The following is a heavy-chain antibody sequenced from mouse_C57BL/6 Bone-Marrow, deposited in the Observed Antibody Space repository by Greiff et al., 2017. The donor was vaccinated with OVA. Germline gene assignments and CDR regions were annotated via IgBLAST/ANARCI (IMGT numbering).Heavy chain of an antibody. D-gene: IGHD3-2*02. V-gene: IGHV1-50*01. CDR2: IDPSDSYT. J-gene: IGHJ2*01. CDR1: GYTFTSYW. CDR3: ARRSGPDY. Sequence: VQLQQPGAELVKPGASVKLSCKASGYTFTSYWMQWVKQRPGQGLEWIGEIDPSDSYTNYNQKFKGKATLTVDTSSSTPYMQLSSLTSEDSSVYYCARRSGPDYWGQGTTLTVSS.